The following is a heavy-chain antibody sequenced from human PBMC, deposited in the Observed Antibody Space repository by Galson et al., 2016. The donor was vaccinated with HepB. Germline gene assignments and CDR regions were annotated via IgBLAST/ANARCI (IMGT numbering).Heavy chain of an antibody. CDR2: IIPILDTA. CDR1: GGTFRNYA. J-gene: IGHJ4*02. V-gene: IGHV1-69*13. D-gene: IGHD4-23*01. Sequence: SVKVSCKASGGTFRNYAFSWVRQAPGQRLEWMGGIIPILDTANYAQNFQGRVTISADESTSTAYMELWSLRFEDTAMYYCAGHDYVGNSFYFDSWGQGTLVTVSS. CDR3: AGHDYVGNSFYFDS.